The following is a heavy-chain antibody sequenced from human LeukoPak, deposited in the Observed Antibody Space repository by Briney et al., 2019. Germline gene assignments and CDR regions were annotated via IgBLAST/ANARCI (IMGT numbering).Heavy chain of an antibody. V-gene: IGHV4-34*01. D-gene: IGHD4-17*01. CDR2: INHSGST. Sequence: SETLSLTCAVYGGSFSGYYWSWIRQPPGKGLEWIGEINHSGSTNYNPSLKSRVTISVDTSKNQFSLKLSSVTAADTAVYYCARGPDYGDYGVDYWGQGTLVTVSS. J-gene: IGHJ4*02. CDR3: ARGPDYGDYGVDY. CDR1: GGSFSGYY.